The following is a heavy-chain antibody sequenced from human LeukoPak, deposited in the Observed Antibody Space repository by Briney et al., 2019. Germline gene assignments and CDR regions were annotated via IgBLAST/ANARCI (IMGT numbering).Heavy chain of an antibody. D-gene: IGHD3-9*01. CDR2: ISGSGGST. Sequence: QPGGSLRLSCAASGLTFSSYAMSWVRQAPGKGLEWGSAISGSGGSTYYADSVKGRFTISRDNSKNTLYLQMNSLRAEDTAVYYCAKSLLRYFDWLQDFDYWGQGTLVTVSS. CDR1: GLTFSSYA. V-gene: IGHV3-23*01. CDR3: AKSLLRYFDWLQDFDY. J-gene: IGHJ4*02.